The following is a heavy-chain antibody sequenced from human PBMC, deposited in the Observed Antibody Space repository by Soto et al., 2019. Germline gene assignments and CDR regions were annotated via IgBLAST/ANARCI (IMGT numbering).Heavy chain of an antibody. CDR3: AREGWGYSGRYHDAFHI. V-gene: IGHV3-53*01. CDR1: GFTVSSNY. J-gene: IGHJ3*02. D-gene: IGHD1-26*01. Sequence: GGSLRLSCAASGFTVSSNYMSWVRQAPGKGLEWVSVIYSGGSTYYADSVKGRFTISRDNSKNTLYLQMNSLRAEDTAVYYCAREGWGYSGRYHDAFHIWGQGTMVTV. CDR2: IYSGGST.